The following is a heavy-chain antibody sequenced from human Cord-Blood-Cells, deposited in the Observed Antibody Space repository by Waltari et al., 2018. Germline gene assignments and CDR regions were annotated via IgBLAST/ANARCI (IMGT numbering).Heavy chain of an antibody. CDR1: GYSFTSYW. CDR2: IYPGESDT. Sequence: EVQLVQSGAEVKKPGESLKISCKGSGYSFTSYWIRWVRQMPGKGLEWMGIIYPGESDTRYSPSFQGQVTISADKSISTAYLQWSSLKASDTAMYYCASCPLGIFGVVEYFQHWGQGTLVTVSS. D-gene: IGHD3-3*01. J-gene: IGHJ1*01. V-gene: IGHV5-51*01. CDR3: ASCPLGIFGVVEYFQH.